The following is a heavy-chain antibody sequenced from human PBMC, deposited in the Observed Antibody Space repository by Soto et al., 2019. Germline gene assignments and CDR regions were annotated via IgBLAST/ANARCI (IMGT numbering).Heavy chain of an antibody. J-gene: IGHJ4*02. CDR3: ARYRREAVAGYTLDN. CDR2: VYNSGST. Sequence: SETRSLTCTVSGGSISSNYWTWIRQPPGKGLEWIGYVYNSGSTNYNPSLKSRVTISEDTSKSQFSLKVNSMTAADTAVYYCARYRREAVAGYTLDNWGQGILVTVSS. D-gene: IGHD6-13*01. V-gene: IGHV4-59*01. CDR1: GGSISSNY.